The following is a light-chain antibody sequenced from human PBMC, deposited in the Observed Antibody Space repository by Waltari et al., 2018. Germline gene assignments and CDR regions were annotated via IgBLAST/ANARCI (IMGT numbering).Light chain of an antibody. CDR1: QNLNSK. J-gene: IGKJ1*01. CDR2: GAS. Sequence: EIVMTQSPATLSVSPGEGATLSCRASQNLNSKLAWYQQQPGQTPRLLIYGASTRAIGIPARFSGSGSGTEFTLTISSLQSEDFALYYCQQYNNWPPWTFGQGTKVEIK. CDR3: QQYNNWPPWT. V-gene: IGKV3D-15*01.